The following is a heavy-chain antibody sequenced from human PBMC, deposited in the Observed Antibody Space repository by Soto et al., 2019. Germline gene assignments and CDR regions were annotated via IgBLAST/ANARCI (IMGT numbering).Heavy chain of an antibody. Sequence: ASVKVSCKASGYTFTSYGISWVRQAPGQGLEWMGWISAYNTNTNYAQKFQGRVTMTTDTLTSTAYMELRSLRSEDTAVYYCATVLAGAFDIWGQGTMVTVSS. CDR3: ATVLAGAFDI. D-gene: IGHD3-3*02. CDR2: ISAYNTNT. V-gene: IGHV1-18*01. J-gene: IGHJ3*02. CDR1: GYTFTSYG.